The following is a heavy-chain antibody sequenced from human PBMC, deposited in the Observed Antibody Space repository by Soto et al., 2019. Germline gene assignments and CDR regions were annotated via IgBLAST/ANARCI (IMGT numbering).Heavy chain of an antibody. D-gene: IGHD6-13*01. CDR2: IKSKTDGGTT. V-gene: IGHV3-15*01. J-gene: IGHJ6*03. CDR1: GFTFSNAW. CDR3: TTDLSSSWYSRLYYYYYMDV. Sequence: EVQLVESGGGLVKPGGSLRLSCAASGFTFSNAWMSWVRQAPGKGLEWVGRIKSKTDGGTTDYAAPVKGRFTISRDDSKNTLYLQMNSLKTEDTAVYYCTTDLSSSWYSRLYYYYYMDVWGKGTTVTVSS.